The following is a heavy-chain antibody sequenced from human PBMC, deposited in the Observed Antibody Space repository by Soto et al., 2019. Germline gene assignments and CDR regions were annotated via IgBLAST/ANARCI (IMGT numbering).Heavy chain of an antibody. Sequence: EVQLLESGGGLVQPGGSLRLSCAASGFTFSIYAMSWVRQAPGKGLEWVSGISGSGGSTYYADSVKGRFTISRDNSKNTVYLQMNSLRAEDTAVYYCAKREGYGVVDYWGQGTLVSVSS. CDR2: ISGSGGST. J-gene: IGHJ4*02. D-gene: IGHD5-18*01. CDR3: AKREGYGVVDY. V-gene: IGHV3-23*01. CDR1: GFTFSIYA.